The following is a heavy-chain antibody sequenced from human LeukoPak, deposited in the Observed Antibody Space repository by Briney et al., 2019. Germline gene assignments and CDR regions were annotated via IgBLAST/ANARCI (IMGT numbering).Heavy chain of an antibody. CDR2: ISYDGSNK. CDR3: ARDRLGSYGSYSHYYYGMDV. D-gene: IGHD4-23*01. V-gene: IGHV3-30-3*01. CDR1: GFTFSSYA. Sequence: GRSLRLSCAASGFTFSSYAMHWVRQAPGKGLEWVAVISYDGSNKYYADSVKGRFTISRDNSKNTLYLQMNSLRAEDTAVYYCARDRLGSYGSYSHYYYGMDVWGRGTTVTVSS. J-gene: IGHJ6*01.